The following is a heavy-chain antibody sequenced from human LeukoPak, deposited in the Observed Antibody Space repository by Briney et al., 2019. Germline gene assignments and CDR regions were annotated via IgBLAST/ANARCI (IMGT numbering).Heavy chain of an antibody. D-gene: IGHD1-26*01. CDR3: ARGGGEIIVGATTDWLVSDI. J-gene: IGHJ3*02. CDR2: ISGSGGST. V-gene: IGHV3-23*01. CDR1: GFTFSSYA. Sequence: PGGSLRLSCAASGFTFSSYAMSWVRQAPGKGLEWVSAISGSGGSTYYADSVKGRFTISRDNSKNTLYLQMNSLRAEDTAVYYCARGGGEIIVGATTDWLVSDIWGQGTMVTVSS.